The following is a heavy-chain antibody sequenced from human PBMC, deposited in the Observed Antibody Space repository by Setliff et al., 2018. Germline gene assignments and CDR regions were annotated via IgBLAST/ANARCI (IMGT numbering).Heavy chain of an antibody. Sequence: SETLSLTCNVSGGSISTYYWSWIRQPAGKGLEWIGRIHSSGNTNYKPSLKSRVTMSVDTTKNQFSLKLSSVTAADTAVYYCAREVGTSTSSDAFDVWGQGMMVTVSS. CDR3: AREVGTSTSSDAFDV. CDR1: GGSISTYY. V-gene: IGHV4-4*07. CDR2: IHSSGNT. J-gene: IGHJ3*01. D-gene: IGHD1-26*01.